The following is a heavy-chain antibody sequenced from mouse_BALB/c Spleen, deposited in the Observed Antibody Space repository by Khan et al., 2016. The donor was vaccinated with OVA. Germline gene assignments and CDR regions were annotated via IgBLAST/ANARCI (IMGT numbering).Heavy chain of an antibody. CDR1: GYSITSDYA. D-gene: IGHD1-1*01. Sequence: EVKLLESGPGLVKPSQSLSLTCTVTGYSITSDYAWNWIRQFPGNKLEWMGFISYSGNTKYNPSLKSRFSITRDTSKNQFFLQLNSVTTEDTATYYCARVYGGDFDYWGQGTSLKVSS. CDR2: ISYSGNT. J-gene: IGHJ2*02. CDR3: ARVYGGDFDY. V-gene: IGHV3-2*02.